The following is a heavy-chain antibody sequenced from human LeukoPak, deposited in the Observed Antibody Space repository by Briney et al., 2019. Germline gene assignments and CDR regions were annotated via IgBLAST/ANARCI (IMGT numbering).Heavy chain of an antibody. J-gene: IGHJ5*02. CDR2: IDWDDDK. Sequence: SGPALVKPTQTLTLTCTFSGFSLCTSGMRVSWIRQPPGKALEWLARIDWDDDKFYSTTLKTRLTISKDTSKNQVVLTMTNMDPVDTATYYCARTASPANWFDPWGQGTLVTVSS. D-gene: IGHD2-2*01. V-gene: IGHV2-70*04. CDR3: ARTASPANWFDP. CDR1: GFSLCTSGMR.